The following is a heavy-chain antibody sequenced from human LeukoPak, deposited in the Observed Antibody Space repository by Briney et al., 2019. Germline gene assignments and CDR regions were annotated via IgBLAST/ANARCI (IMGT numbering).Heavy chain of an antibody. CDR3: F. CDR1: GGSISSYY. CDR2: IYSTGST. J-gene: IGHJ4*02. V-gene: IGHV4-4*07. Sequence: SETLSLTCTVSGGSISSYYWSWIRQPAGKGLEWIGRIYSTGSTNYNPSLESRVTMSVDTSKYQFSLRLRSVTAAAGTAGFDFWGQGALVTVSS. D-gene: IGHD6-13*01.